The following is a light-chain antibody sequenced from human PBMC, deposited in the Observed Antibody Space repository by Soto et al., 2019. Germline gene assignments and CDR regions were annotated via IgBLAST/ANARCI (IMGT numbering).Light chain of an antibody. J-gene: IGKJ4*01. Sequence: DIVMTQSPDSLAVSLGERATIHCKSSHNVFRSSNNKYYLSWYQQKPGLPPRLLISWASTRESGVPDRFSGGGSGTDFLLTINSLQAEDVGLYYCQQYYNIHLFGGGTKVEIK. CDR1: HNVFRSSNNKYY. V-gene: IGKV4-1*01. CDR2: WAS. CDR3: QQYYNIHL.